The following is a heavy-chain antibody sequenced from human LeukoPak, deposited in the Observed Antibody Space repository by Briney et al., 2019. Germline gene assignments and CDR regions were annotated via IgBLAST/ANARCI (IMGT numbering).Heavy chain of an antibody. V-gene: IGHV4-59*08. CDR3: AKKVAGYWYFDL. CDR2: IYYSGST. D-gene: IGHD6-19*01. Sequence: SETLSLTCTVSGGSISHYFWSWIRQPPGKALEWIGYIYYSGSTNYNPSLKSRVTISVDPSKNQFSLKLNSVTAADTAVYYCAKKVAGYWYFDLWGRGTLVTVSS. J-gene: IGHJ2*01. CDR1: GGSISHYF.